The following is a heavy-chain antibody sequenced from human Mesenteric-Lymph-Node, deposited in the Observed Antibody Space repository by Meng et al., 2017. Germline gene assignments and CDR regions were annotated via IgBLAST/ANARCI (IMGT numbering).Heavy chain of an antibody. CDR2: IKQDGSEK. Sequence: GESLKISCAASGFTFSDYWMSWVRQAPGKGLEWVANIKQDGSEKFFVDSVKGRFTISRDNAKNSLHLQMNSLRAEDTAVYYCARVGGDFFDSSGSDYWGQGTLVTVSS. CDR3: ARVGGDFFDSSGSDY. D-gene: IGHD3-22*01. V-gene: IGHV3-7*01. J-gene: IGHJ4*02. CDR1: GFTFSDYW.